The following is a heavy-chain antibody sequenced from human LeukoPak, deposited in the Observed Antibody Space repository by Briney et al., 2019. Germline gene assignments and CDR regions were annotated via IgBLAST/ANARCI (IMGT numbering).Heavy chain of an antibody. CDR2: INSDGSST. CDR1: GFTFSSYW. V-gene: IGHV3-74*01. Sequence: GGSLRLSCAASGFTFSSYWMHWVRQAPGKGLVWVSRINSDGSSTSYADSVKGRFTISRDNAKSTLYLQMNSLRAEDTAVYYCARDTPLCSGGSCYPNLTFYYYYYYGMDVWGQGTTVTVSS. J-gene: IGHJ6*02. CDR3: ARDTPLCSGGSCYPNLTFYYYYYYGMDV. D-gene: IGHD2-15*01.